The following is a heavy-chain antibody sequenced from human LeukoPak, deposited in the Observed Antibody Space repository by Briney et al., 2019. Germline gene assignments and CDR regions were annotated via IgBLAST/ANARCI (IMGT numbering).Heavy chain of an antibody. CDR1: GFTFSSSW. CDR2: INSDGSST. V-gene: IGHV3-74*01. J-gene: IGHJ4*02. Sequence: GGSLRLSCAASGFTFSSSWMHWVRQAPEKGLVWVSRINSDGSSTSYADSVKGRFSISRDNARNSVYLQMNSLRAEDTAVYYCARALSAWGQGTLVTVSS. CDR3: ARALSA. D-gene: IGHD3-3*01.